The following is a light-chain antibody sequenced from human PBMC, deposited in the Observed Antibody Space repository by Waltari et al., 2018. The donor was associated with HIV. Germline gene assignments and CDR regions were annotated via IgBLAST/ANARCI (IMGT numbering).Light chain of an antibody. CDR3: QQFHTYPLT. CDR1: QGMSSA. CDR2: DAS. J-gene: IGKJ3*01. V-gene: IGKV1-13*02. Sequence: AIQLTQSPSSLSASIGDRVTTPCRASQGMSSALAWYQQKPGNVPKLLIYDASTLESGVPSRFSGSGSGTDFTLTISYLQPEDFATYYCQQFHTYPLTFGPGTKVDIK.